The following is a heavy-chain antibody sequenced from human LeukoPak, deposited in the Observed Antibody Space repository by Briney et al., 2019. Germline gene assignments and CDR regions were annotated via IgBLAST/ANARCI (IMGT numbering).Heavy chain of an antibody. CDR3: ARDVGYRGSGKYNWFDP. D-gene: IGHD3-10*01. J-gene: IGHJ5*02. V-gene: IGHV1-2*02. CDR2: INPNSGGT. Sequence: GASVKVSCKASGYTFTGYYMHWVRQAPGQGLEWMGWINPNSGGTNYAQKFQGRVTMTRDTSISTAYMELSRLRSDDTAVYYCARDVGYRGSGKYNWFDPWGQGTLVTVSS. CDR1: GYTFTGYY.